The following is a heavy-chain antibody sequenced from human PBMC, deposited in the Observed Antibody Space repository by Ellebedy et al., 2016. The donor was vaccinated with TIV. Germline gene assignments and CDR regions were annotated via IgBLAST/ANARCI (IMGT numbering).Heavy chain of an antibody. J-gene: IGHJ4*02. CDR3: ARGGTFGGY. CDR2: FYSGGNT. CDR1: GFTASNNY. D-gene: IGHD2/OR15-2a*01. Sequence: PGGSLRPSCAAPGFTASNNYMRWVRQAPGKGLEWVYFFYSGGNTNYADSVRGRFTIPRHKPKNTLHLQMNSLRAEDTAVYYYARGGTFGGYWGRGTLVTVSS. V-gene: IGHV3-66*01.